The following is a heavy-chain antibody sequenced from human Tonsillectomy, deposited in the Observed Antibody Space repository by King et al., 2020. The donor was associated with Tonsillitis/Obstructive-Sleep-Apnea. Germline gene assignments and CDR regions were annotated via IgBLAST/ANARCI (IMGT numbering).Heavy chain of an antibody. CDR2: IYYSGST. J-gene: IGHJ6*02. Sequence: QLQESGPGLVKPSETLSLTCTVSGGSISSSSYYWGWIRQPPGKGLEWIGSIYYSGSTYYNPSLKSRVTISVDTSKNQFSLKLSSVTAADTAVYYCGALRWLVRHYYYYYGMDVWGQGTTGTVSS. D-gene: IGHD6-19*01. V-gene: IGHV4-39*01. CDR3: GALRWLVRHYYYYYGMDV. CDR1: GGSISSSSYY.